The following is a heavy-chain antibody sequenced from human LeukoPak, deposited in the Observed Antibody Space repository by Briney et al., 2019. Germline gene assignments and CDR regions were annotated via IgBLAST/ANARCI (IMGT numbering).Heavy chain of an antibody. V-gene: IGHV4-34*01. CDR1: GGSFSGYY. D-gene: IGHD3-3*01. J-gene: IGHJ5*02. CDR2: INHSGST. CDR3: ARGGPAYYDFWSGPYANWFDP. Sequence: SETLTLTCAVYGGSFSGYYWSWIRQPPGKGLEWIGEINHSGSTNYNPSLKGRVTISVDTSKNQFSLKLSSVTAEDTAVYYCARGGPAYYDFWSGPYANWFDPWGQGTLVTVSS.